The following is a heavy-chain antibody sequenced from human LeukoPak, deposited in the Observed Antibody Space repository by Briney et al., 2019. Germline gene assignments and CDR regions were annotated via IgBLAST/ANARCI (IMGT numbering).Heavy chain of an antibody. Sequence: ASVKVSCKASGYIFTGHYMHWVRQAPGQGLEWMGWINPNSGDTRSTQKFQGRVTMTRDTSINTAYMELRSLRPDDTAVYYCARDADCSGENCYEYFRHWGQGTLVTVSP. CDR3: ARDADCSGENCYEYFRH. V-gene: IGHV1-2*02. D-gene: IGHD2-15*01. CDR1: GYIFTGHY. CDR2: INPNSGDT. J-gene: IGHJ1*01.